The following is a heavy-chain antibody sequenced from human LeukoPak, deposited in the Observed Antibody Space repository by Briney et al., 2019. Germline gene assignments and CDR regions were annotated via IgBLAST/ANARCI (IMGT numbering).Heavy chain of an antibody. V-gene: IGHV4-30-2*01. CDR3: ATHPPKVCTGGSCTDY. CDR2: INHSGST. J-gene: IGHJ4*02. CDR1: GGSISSGGYS. D-gene: IGHD2-15*01. Sequence: SETLSLTCAVSGGSISSGGYSWSWIRQPPGKGLEWIGEINHSGSTNYNPSLKSRVTISVDTSKNQFSLKLSSVTAADTAVYYCATHPPKVCTGGSCTDYWGQGTLVTVSS.